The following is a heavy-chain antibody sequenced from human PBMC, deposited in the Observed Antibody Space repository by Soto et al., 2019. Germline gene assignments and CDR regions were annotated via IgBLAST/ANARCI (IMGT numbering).Heavy chain of an antibody. Sequence: GGSLRLSFAASGFTSVGPDKRSDERRVGKERRSGWSPNQKRGYTNYADSLKGRFIISRDNARKSVYLQMNSLRVDDTAVYYCARVPPGYDPSGYHYGMDVWGQGTTVTVS. V-gene: IGHV3-11*05. CDR3: ARVPPGYDPSGYHYGMDV. D-gene: IGHD3-3*01. CDR2: PNQKRGYT. J-gene: IGHJ6*02. CDR1: GFTSVGPD.